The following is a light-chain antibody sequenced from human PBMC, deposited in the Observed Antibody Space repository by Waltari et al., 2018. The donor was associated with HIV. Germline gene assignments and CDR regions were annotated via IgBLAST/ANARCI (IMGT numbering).Light chain of an antibody. Sequence: IVLTQSPDTMSLSPGERATLSCRASQSVSATYLAWYHQRPGQAPRLLIYGASNRATDIPDRFSGSGSGTDFTLTISRLEPEDFGVYYCQQYGGSLITFGQGTRLEMK. J-gene: IGKJ5*01. CDR2: GAS. V-gene: IGKV3-20*01. CDR3: QQYGGSLIT. CDR1: QSVSATY.